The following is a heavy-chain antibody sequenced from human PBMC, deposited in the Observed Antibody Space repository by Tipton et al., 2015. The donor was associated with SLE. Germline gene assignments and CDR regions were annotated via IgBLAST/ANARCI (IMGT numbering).Heavy chain of an antibody. Sequence: LRLSCTVSGGSVSSGSYYWSWIRQPPGKGLEWIGSIYYSGSTYYNPSLKSRVTISVDTSKNQFSLKLSSVTAADTAVYYCARGSGNFDYWGQGTLVTVSS. D-gene: IGHD3-10*01. CDR1: GGSVSSGSYY. J-gene: IGHJ4*02. V-gene: IGHV4-39*07. CDR3: ARGSGNFDY. CDR2: IYYSGST.